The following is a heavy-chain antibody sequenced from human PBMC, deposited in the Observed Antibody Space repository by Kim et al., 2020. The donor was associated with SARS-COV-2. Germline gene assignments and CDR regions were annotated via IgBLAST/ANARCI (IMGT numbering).Heavy chain of an antibody. CDR2: I. V-gene: IGHV3-21*01. D-gene: IGHD2-15*01. Sequence: IYYADSVKGRFTISRDNAKNSLYLQMNSLRAEDTAVYYCATGRVAADFDYWGQGTLVTVSS. CDR3: ATGRVAADFDY. J-gene: IGHJ4*02.